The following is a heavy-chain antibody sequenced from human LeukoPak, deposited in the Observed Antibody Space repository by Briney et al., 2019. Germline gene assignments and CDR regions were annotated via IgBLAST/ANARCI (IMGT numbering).Heavy chain of an antibody. CDR1: DGSISSSSFY. V-gene: IGHV4-39*01. CDR2: IYYSGTT. J-gene: IGHJ4*02. CDR3: ARRLEWLRYFDY. Sequence: PSETLSLTCTVSDGSISSSSFYWGWIRQPPGKGLERIGNIYYSGTTYYNPSLKSRVTISVDTSKNQFSLKLSSVTAADTAVYYCARRLEWLRYFDYWGQGTLVTVSS. D-gene: IGHD3-3*01.